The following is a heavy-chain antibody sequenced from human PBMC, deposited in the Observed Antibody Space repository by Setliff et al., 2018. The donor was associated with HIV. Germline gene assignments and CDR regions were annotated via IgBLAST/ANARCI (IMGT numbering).Heavy chain of an antibody. CDR2: INHSGST. Sequence: PGGSLRLSCAASGFTFSSYSMNWVRQPSGKGLEWIGEINHSGSTNYNPSLKSRVTISVDTSKNQFSLKLSSVTAADTAVYYCARGRRNEWELLLLAFDMWGQGTMVTVSS. V-gene: IGHV4-34*01. J-gene: IGHJ3*02. D-gene: IGHD1-26*01. CDR3: ARGRRNEWELLLLAFDM. CDR1: GFTFSSYS.